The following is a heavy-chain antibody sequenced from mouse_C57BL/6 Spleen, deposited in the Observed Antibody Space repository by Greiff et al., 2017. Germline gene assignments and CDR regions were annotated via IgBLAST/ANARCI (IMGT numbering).Heavy chain of an antibody. CDR3: ARDGGDYDPFDY. J-gene: IGHJ2*01. V-gene: IGHV5-4*01. CDR1: GFTFSSYA. D-gene: IGHD2-4*01. Sequence: EVKLQESGGGLVKPGGSLKLSCAASGFTFSSYAMSWVRQTPEKRLEWVATISDGGSYTYYPDNVKGRFTISRDNAKNNLYLQMSHLKSEDTAMYYCARDGGDYDPFDYWGQGTTLTVSS. CDR2: ISDGGSYT.